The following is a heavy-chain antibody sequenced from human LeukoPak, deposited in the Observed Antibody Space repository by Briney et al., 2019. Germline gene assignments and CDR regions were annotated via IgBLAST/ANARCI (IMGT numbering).Heavy chain of an antibody. CDR2: ISGSGGVA. D-gene: IGHD2-2*01. CDR1: GFTFNNYP. V-gene: IGHV3-23*01. CDR3: AKRSKLSCSSTSCPLDY. J-gene: IGHJ4*02. Sequence: GGSLRLSCAASGFTFNNYPMTWVRQPPGKGLEWVSGISGSGGVAYYTDSVKGRFAVSRDNSKNTLYLQMSSLRAEDTAVYYCAKRSKLSCSSTSCPLDYWGQGILVTVSS.